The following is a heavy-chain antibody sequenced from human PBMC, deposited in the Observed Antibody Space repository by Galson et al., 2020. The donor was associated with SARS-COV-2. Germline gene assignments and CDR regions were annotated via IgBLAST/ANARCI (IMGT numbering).Heavy chain of an antibody. CDR1: GFTFSSYG. V-gene: IGHV3-30*03. Sequence: TGGSLRLSCAASGFTFSSYGMHWVSQAPGKGLEWVAVISYDGSNKYYADSVKGRFTISRDNSKNTLYLQMNSLRAEDTAVYYCAACIVGATKREYYYYYGMDVWGQGTTVTVSS. CDR3: AACIVGATKREYYYYYGMDV. J-gene: IGHJ6*02. D-gene: IGHD1-26*01. CDR2: ISYDGSNK.